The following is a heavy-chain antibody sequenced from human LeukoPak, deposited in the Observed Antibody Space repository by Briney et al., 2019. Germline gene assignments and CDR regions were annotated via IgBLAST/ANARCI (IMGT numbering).Heavy chain of an antibody. J-gene: IGHJ6*03. CDR1: GGTFSSYA. CDR3: ARDQQLERRYFYSYMDV. Sequence: SVKVSCKASGGTFSSYAISWVRQAPGQGLEWMGVIIPMFGAAKYAQKFQGRVTITADESTRTAYMELSTRRSEDTAVYYCARDQQLERRYFYSYMDVWGKGTKVTVSS. CDR2: IIPMFGAA. V-gene: IGHV1-69*13. D-gene: IGHD1-1*01.